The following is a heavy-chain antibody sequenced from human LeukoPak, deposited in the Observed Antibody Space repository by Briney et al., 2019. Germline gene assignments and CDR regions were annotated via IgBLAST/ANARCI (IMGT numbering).Heavy chain of an antibody. D-gene: IGHD4-17*01. CDR2: IRYDGSNR. V-gene: IGHV3-30*02. J-gene: IGHJ4*02. Sequence: GGSLRLSCAASGFSFITYGIHWVRQAPGKGLEWVAFIRYDGSNRFYADSVRGRFTFSRDNSKNTVYLQMNSLRAEDTAVYYCAKDRSMTTVTPFDNWGQGTLVAVSS. CDR1: GFSFITYG. CDR3: AKDRSMTTVTPFDN.